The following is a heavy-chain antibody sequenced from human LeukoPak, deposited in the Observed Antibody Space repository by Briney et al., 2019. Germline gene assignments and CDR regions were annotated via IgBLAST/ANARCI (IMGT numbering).Heavy chain of an antibody. CDR1: GYTFTSYG. Sequence: ASVKVSCKASGYTFTSYGISWVRQAPGQGLEWMGWISAYNGNTNYAQKLQGRVTMTTDTSTSTAYMELRSLRSDDTAVYYCARGAAGYDYVWGSYRPAPLTSMDVWGKGTTVTISS. V-gene: IGHV1-18*01. J-gene: IGHJ6*03. D-gene: IGHD3-16*02. CDR3: ARGAAGYDYVWGSYRPAPLTSMDV. CDR2: ISAYNGNT.